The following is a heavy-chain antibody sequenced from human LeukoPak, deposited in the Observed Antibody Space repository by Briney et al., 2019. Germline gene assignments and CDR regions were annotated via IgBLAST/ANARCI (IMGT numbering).Heavy chain of an antibody. V-gene: IGHV4-59*08. CDR2: IYSSGST. CDR3: ARQGDRGYSYGV. J-gene: IGHJ4*02. D-gene: IGHD5-18*01. CDR1: GGSISPYY. Sequence: SETLSLTCSVSGGSISPYYWSWVRQPPGRGLEWIGYIYSSGSTNYNPSLKSRVTILVDKSKNQISLKLSSVTAADTAVYYCARQGDRGYSYGVWGQGTLVSVSS.